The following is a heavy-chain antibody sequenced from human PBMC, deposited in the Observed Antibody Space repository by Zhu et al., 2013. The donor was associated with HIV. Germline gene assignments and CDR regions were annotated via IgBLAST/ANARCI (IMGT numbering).Heavy chain of an antibody. J-gene: IGHJ4*02. CDR3: ARGHRKALVTTIEFDY. CDR2: MNPNSGNT. V-gene: IGHV1-8*01. Sequence: QVQLVQSGAEVKKPGASVKVSCKASGYTFTSYDINWVRQATGQGLEWMGWMNPNSGNTGYAQKFQGRVTMTRNTSISTAYMELSSLRSEDTAVYYCARGHRKALVTTIEFDYWGQGTLVTVSS. D-gene: IGHD4-17*01. CDR1: GYTFTSYD.